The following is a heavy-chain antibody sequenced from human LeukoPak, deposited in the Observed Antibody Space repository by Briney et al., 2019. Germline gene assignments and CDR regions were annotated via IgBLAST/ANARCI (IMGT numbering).Heavy chain of an antibody. CDR1: GFTFSNYA. D-gene: IGHD6-19*01. J-gene: IGHJ6*02. CDR2: IYSGGST. Sequence: GKSLRLSCAASGFTFSNYAMTWVRQAPGKGLEWVSVIYSGGSTYYADSVKGRFTISRDNSKNTLYLQMNSLRAEDTAVYYCARDRQYNSGWKDGLDVWGQGTTVTVSS. CDR3: ARDRQYNSGWKDGLDV. V-gene: IGHV3-66*01.